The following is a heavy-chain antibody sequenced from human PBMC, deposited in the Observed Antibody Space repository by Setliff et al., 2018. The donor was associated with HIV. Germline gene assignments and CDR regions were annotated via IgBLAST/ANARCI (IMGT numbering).Heavy chain of an antibody. J-gene: IGHJ4*02. CDR2: IIPIFGTA. Sequence: SVKVSCKASGYTFTGYYMHWVRQAPGQGLEWMGGIIPIFGTANYAQKFQGRVTITTDESTSTTYLELSSLRSEDTAVYYCAREDYYDSYWGQGTLVTVSS. CDR3: AREDYYDSY. V-gene: IGHV1-69*05. D-gene: IGHD3-22*01. CDR1: GYTFTGYY.